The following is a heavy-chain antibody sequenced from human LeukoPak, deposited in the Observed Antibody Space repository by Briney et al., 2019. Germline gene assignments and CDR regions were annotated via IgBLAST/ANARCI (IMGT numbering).Heavy chain of an antibody. CDR1: GFTFSSYW. J-gene: IGHJ3*02. D-gene: IGHD3-16*02. Sequence: GRSLRLSCAASGFTFSSYWMSWVRQVPGKGLEWVANIKQDGSEKYYVDSVKGRFTISRDNAKNSLYLQMNSLRAEETAVYYCVRDGMGVIKAFDIWGQGTMVTVSS. CDR3: VRDGMGVIKAFDI. CDR2: IKQDGSEK. V-gene: IGHV3-7*05.